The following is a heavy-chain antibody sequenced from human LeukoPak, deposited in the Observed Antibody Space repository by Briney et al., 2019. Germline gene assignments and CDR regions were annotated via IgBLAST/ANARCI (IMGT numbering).Heavy chain of an antibody. Sequence: PSETLSLTCTVSGGSISSGSYYWSWIRQPAGKGLEWIGRIYTSGSTNYNPSLKSRVTISVDTSKNQFSLKLSSVTAADTAVYYCARVPYYGSGSYEDYWGQGTLVTVSS. CDR2: IYTSGST. CDR1: GGSISSGSYY. D-gene: IGHD3-10*01. J-gene: IGHJ4*02. CDR3: ARVPYYGSGSYEDY. V-gene: IGHV4-61*02.